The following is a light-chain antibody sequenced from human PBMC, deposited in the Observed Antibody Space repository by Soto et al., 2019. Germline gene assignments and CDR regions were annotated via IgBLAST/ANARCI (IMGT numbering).Light chain of an antibody. J-gene: IGKJ4*01. CDR1: QDISAF. Sequence: DIQMTQSPSSLSASMGDSVSITCRASQDISAFLNWYQHKPGKAPKLLIYDASNLETGVPSRFSGGGSGTEFTFTIISLQPEDIATYYCQQYDDFPLTFGGGTKVEIK. V-gene: IGKV1-33*01. CDR2: DAS. CDR3: QQYDDFPLT.